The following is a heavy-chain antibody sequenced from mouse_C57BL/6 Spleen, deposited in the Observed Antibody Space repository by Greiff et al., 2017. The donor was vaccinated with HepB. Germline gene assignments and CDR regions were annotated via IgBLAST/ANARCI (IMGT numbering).Heavy chain of an antibody. D-gene: IGHD3-2*02. CDR3: ARKTAQAFDY. CDR1: GYTFTSYW. CDR2: IDPSDSYT. V-gene: IGHV1-69*01. Sequence: QVQLQQPGAELVMPGASVKLSCKASGYTFTSYWMHWVKQRPGQGLEWIGEIDPSDSYTNYNQKFKGKSTLTVDKSSSTAYMQLSSLTSEDSAVYYCARKTAQAFDYWGQGTTLTVSS. J-gene: IGHJ2*01.